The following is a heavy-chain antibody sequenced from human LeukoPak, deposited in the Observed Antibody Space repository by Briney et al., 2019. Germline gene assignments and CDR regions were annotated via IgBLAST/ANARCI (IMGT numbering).Heavy chain of an antibody. CDR3: ARVRVSSGSHPWYFDY. CDR1: RGSISSYY. D-gene: IGHD3-22*01. Sequence: SETLSLTCTVSRGSISSYYWSWIRQPPGQGLEWIGYIYYSGSTDYNPSLKSRINISVDTSKNQFSLTLSSGTASDPAVYYCARVRVSSGSHPWYFDYWGQGTLVTVSS. V-gene: IGHV4-59*01. J-gene: IGHJ4*02. CDR2: IYYSGST.